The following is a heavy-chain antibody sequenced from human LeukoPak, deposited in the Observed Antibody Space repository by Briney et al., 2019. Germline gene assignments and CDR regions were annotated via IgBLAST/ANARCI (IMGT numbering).Heavy chain of an antibody. D-gene: IGHD6-19*01. V-gene: IGHV3-9*01. Sequence: GGSLRLSCAASGFTFDDYAMHWVRQAPGKGLEWVSGIGRNSGSIGYADSVKGRFTISRDNSKNTLYLQMNSLRAEDTAVYYCARDRGSGWYQDYWGQGTLVTVSS. J-gene: IGHJ4*02. CDR2: IGRNSGSI. CDR1: GFTFDDYA. CDR3: ARDRGSGWYQDY.